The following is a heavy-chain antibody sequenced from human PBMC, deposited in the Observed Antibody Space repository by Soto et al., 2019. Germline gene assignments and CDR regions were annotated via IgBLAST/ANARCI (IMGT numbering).Heavy chain of an antibody. V-gene: IGHV3-11*05. CDR2: ISSSSSYT. CDR3: ARTIAQGGGRRYCDL. J-gene: IGHJ2*01. D-gene: IGHD2-15*01. Sequence: QVQLVESGGGLVKPGGSLRLSCAASGFTFSDYYMSWIRQAPGKGPEWVSYISSSSSYTNYAVSVKGRFTISRDNAKNSLYLQMNSLGAGDTAVYYCARTIAQGGGRRYCDLWGGGTLVTVSS. CDR1: GFTFSDYY.